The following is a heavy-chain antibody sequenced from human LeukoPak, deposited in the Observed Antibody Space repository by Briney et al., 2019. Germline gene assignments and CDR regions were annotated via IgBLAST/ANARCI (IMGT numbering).Heavy chain of an antibody. J-gene: IGHJ2*01. CDR3: ARKLRCGGDCSWYFDL. CDR2: IYYSGST. V-gene: IGHV4-31*03. CDR1: GGSISSGGYN. Sequence: PSQTLSLTCTVSGGSISSGGYNWNWIRQHPGKGLEWIGYIYYSGSTYYNPSLKSRVTISVDRSKNQFSLKLSSVTAADTAVYYCARKLRCGGDCSWYFDLWGRGTLVTVSS. D-gene: IGHD2-21*02.